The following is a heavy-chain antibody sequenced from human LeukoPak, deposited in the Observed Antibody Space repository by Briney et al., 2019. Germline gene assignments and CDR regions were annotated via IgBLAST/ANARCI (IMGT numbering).Heavy chain of an antibody. D-gene: IGHD3-22*01. V-gene: IGHV3-30*02. Sequence: GGSLRLSCAASGFTFSSYGMHWVRQAPGKGLEWVAFIRYDGSNKYYADSVKGRFTISRDNSKNTLYLQMNSLRAEDTAVYYCARLSSYYDSSGNFDYWGQGTLVTVSS. CDR3: ARLSSYYDSSGNFDY. J-gene: IGHJ4*02. CDR1: GFTFSSYG. CDR2: IRYDGSNK.